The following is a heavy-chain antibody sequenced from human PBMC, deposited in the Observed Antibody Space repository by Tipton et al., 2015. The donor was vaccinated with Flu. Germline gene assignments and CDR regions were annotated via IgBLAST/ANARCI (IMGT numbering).Heavy chain of an antibody. D-gene: IGHD2-15*01. CDR1: GDPISSGSYF. J-gene: IGHJ6*02. CDR3: ARDGYTGFCSDGTCLNYYYYGMDV. V-gene: IGHV4-61*01. Sequence: TLSLTCTVSGDPISSGSYFWSWVRQPPGKGLEWIGYVYYSGSTNYNPSLKSRVTISVDTSKNQFSLRLSSVTAADTAVYYCARDGYTGFCSDGTCLNYYYYGMDVWGQGTTVTVSS. CDR2: VYYSGST.